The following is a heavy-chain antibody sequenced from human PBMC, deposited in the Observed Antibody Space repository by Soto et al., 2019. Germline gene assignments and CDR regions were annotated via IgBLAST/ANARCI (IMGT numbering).Heavy chain of an antibody. V-gene: IGHV3-30*18. J-gene: IGHJ4*02. Sequence: QVQLVESGGGVVQPGRSLRLSCAASGFTFSSYGMHWVRQAPGKGLEWVAVISYDGSNKYYADSVKGRFTISRDNSKNTLYLQMHSLRAEDTAVYYCAKDYSDSALDFWSGYHRWGYFDYWGQGTLVTVSS. D-gene: IGHD3-3*01. CDR3: AKDYSDSALDFWSGYHRWGYFDY. CDR2: ISYDGSNK. CDR1: GFTFSSYG.